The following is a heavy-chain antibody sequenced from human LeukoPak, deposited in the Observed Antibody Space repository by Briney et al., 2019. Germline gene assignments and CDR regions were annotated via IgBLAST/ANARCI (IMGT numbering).Heavy chain of an antibody. CDR3: AKGGKWDVTPFDY. CDR1: GFTFNNNA. D-gene: IGHD1-26*01. V-gene: IGHV3-23*01. Sequence: GGSLRLSCAASGFTFNNNAMSWVRQAPGKGLEWVSSISDSGGSTDYADSVEGRFTISRDNSKNTLYLQVNSLRAEDTAVYYCAKGGKWDVTPFDYWGQGTLVTVSS. CDR2: ISDSGGST. J-gene: IGHJ4*02.